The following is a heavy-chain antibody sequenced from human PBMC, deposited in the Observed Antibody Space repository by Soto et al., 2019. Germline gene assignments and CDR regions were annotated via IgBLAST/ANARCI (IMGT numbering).Heavy chain of an antibody. CDR2: ISGSGGST. CDR3: AKDGDWHDYGDSYFDY. D-gene: IGHD4-17*01. V-gene: IGHV3-23*01. CDR1: GFTFSSFA. Sequence: GGSLRLSCAASGFTFSSFAMSWVRQAPGKGLEWVAAISGSGGSTYYADSVKGRFTMSRDNSKNTLYLQMNSLRAEDTAVYYCAKDGDWHDYGDSYFDYWGQGTLVTVSS. J-gene: IGHJ4*02.